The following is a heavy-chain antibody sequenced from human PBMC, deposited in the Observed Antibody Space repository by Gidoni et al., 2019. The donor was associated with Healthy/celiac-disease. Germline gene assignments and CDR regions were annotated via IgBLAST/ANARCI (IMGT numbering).Heavy chain of an antibody. CDR3: ASQDYYGAGNYDY. V-gene: IGHV4-39*01. CDR1: GGSISSSSYY. Sequence: QLQLQESGPGLVKPSETLSLTCTVSGGSISSSSYYWGWIRQPPGKGLEWIGSIYYSGSTYYNPSLKSRVTISVDTSKNQFSLKLSSVTAADTAVYYCASQDYYGAGNYDYWGQGTLVTVSS. CDR2: IYYSGST. D-gene: IGHD3-10*01. J-gene: IGHJ4*02.